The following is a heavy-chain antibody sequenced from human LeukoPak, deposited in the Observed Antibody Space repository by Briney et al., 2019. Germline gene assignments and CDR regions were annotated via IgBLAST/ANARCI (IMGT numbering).Heavy chain of an antibody. CDR1: GFTFTSSA. CDR2: IVVGSGNT. D-gene: IGHD2-2*02. V-gene: IGHV1-58*02. J-gene: IGHJ6*02. CDR3: AAVPRGHCSSTSCHNENYYGMDV. Sequence: ASVKVSCKASGFTFTSSAMQWVRQARGQRLEWIGWIVVGSGNTNYAQKFQERVTITRDMSTSTAYMELSSLRSEDTAVYYCAAVPRGHCSSTSCHNENYYGMDVWGQGTTVTVSS.